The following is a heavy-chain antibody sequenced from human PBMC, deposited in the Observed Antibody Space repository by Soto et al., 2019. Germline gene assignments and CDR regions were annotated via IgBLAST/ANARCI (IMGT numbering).Heavy chain of an antibody. J-gene: IGHJ6*02. D-gene: IGHD2-2*01. Sequence: GASVKVSCKASGYTFTSYYMHWVRQAPGQGLKWMGIINPSGDSTSYAQKFQGRVTMTRDTSTSTVYMELSSLRSEDTAVYYYARTAAAIGNYYYYGMDVWGQGTTVTVSS. CDR1: GYTFTSYY. CDR3: ARTAAAIGNYYYYGMDV. V-gene: IGHV1-46*01. CDR2: INPSGDST.